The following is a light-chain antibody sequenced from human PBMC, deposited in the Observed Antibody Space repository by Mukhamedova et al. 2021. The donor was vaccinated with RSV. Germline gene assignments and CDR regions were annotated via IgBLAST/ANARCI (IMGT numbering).Light chain of an antibody. V-gene: IGKV3-20*01. Sequence: VSSSYLAWYQQKPGQAPRLLIYGASSRATGIPDRFSGSGSGTDFTLTISRLEPEDFAVYYCQQYGSSPLTFGGGTKVEIK. J-gene: IGKJ4*01. CDR2: GAS. CDR1: VSSSY. CDR3: QQYGSSPLT.